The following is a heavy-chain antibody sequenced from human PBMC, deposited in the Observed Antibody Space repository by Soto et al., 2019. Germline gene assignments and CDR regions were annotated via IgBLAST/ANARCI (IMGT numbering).Heavy chain of an antibody. J-gene: IGHJ4*02. CDR2: INSYGSST. D-gene: IGHD1-26*01. CDR1: GFTFSSYW. V-gene: IGHV3-74*01. Sequence: VGSLRLSCAASGFTFSSYWMHWVRQAPGKGLVWVSRINSYGSSTTYADSVKGRFTISRDNAKNTLYLQMNSLRAEDTAVYYCARDRDGGSYYNYWGQGTQVTVSS. CDR3: ARDRDGGSYYNY.